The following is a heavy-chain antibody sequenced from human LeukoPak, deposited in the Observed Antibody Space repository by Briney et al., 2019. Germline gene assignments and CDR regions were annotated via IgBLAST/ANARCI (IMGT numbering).Heavy chain of an antibody. D-gene: IGHD4-23*01. J-gene: IGHJ4*02. V-gene: IGHV3-53*01. CDR3: ARELRWSHFDY. CDR2: IYSGGST. Sequence: GGSLRLSCAASGFTVSSNYMSWVRQAPGKGLEWVSVIYSGGSTYNADSVKGRFTISRDNSKNTLYLQMNSLRAEDTAVYYCARELRWSHFDYWGQGTLVTVSS. CDR1: GFTVSSNY.